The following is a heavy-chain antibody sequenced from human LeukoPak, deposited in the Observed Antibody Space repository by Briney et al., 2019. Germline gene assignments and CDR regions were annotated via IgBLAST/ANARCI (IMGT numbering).Heavy chain of an antibody. D-gene: IGHD4-17*01. Sequence: GXSVKVSCKASGGTFSSYTISWVRQAPGQGLEWMGRIIPILGIANYAQKFQGRVTITADKSTSTAYMELSSLRSEDTAVYYCARDPPTVTTYMDVWGKGTTVTVSS. CDR2: IIPILGIA. CDR3: ARDPPTVTTYMDV. J-gene: IGHJ6*03. V-gene: IGHV1-69*04. CDR1: GGTFSSYT.